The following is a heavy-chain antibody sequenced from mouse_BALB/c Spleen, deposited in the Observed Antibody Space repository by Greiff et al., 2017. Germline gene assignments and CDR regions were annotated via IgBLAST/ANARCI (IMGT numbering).Heavy chain of an antibody. D-gene: IGHD2-3*01. CDR1: GYSITSDYA. CDR2: ISYSGST. Sequence: EVQLQDSGPGLVKPSQSLSLTCTVTGYSITSDYAWNWIRQFPGNKLEWMGYISYSGSTSYNPSLKSRISITRDTSKNQFFLQLNSVTTEDTATYYCARWNDGYYEGMDYWGQGTSVTVSS. CDR3: ARWNDGYYEGMDY. V-gene: IGHV3-2*02. J-gene: IGHJ4*01.